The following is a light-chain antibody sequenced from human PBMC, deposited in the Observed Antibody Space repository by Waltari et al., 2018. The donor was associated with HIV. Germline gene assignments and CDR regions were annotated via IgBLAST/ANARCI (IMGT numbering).Light chain of an antibody. CDR1: SSDVGGYNY. CDR3: SSYTSSSTHVV. CDR2: EVS. J-gene: IGLJ2*01. V-gene: IGLV2-14*01. Sequence: QSALTQTASVSGSPGQSITISCTGTSSDVGGYNYVSWYQQHPGKAPKLMIYEVSNRPSGVSNLFSGSKSGNTASLTISGLQAEDEADYYCSSYTSSSTHVVFGGGTKLTVL.